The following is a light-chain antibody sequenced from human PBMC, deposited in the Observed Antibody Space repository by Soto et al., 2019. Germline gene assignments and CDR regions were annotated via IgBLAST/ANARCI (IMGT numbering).Light chain of an antibody. CDR2: DAS. Sequence: EIALTQSPATLSLSPGERATLSCRASQSVYNYLAWYQQRPGQAPRLLVYDASNRATGIPARFSGSGSGTDFTRTISSLEPEDFAVYDCQQRRSWPQTFGQGPKVEIK. CDR3: QQRRSWPQT. V-gene: IGKV3-11*01. J-gene: IGKJ1*01. CDR1: QSVYNY.